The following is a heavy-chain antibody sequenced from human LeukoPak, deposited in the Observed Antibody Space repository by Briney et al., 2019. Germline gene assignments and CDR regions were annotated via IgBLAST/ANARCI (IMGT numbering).Heavy chain of an antibody. CDR3: ALGRDSAKLAY. CDR2: IYYTGST. Sequence: SETLSLTCIVSGDSISSHDSYCNWIRHHPGKGLEWIGYIYYTGSTDYNPSLWGRITISADASKNQFSLSVNSVTAADTAIYYCALGRDSAKLAYWAQGTLVTVSS. D-gene: IGHD6-13*01. J-gene: IGHJ4*02. V-gene: IGHV4-31*03. CDR1: GDSISSHDSY.